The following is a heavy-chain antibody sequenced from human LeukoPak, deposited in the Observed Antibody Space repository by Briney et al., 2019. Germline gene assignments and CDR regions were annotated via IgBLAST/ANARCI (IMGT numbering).Heavy chain of an antibody. J-gene: IGHJ4*02. Sequence: GRSLRLSCAASGFTFSSYGMHWVRQAPGKGLEWVAVISYDGSNKYYADSVKGRFTISRDNSKNTLYLQMNSLRAEDTAVYYCAKDDGDGDPGVYFDYWGQGTLVTVSS. V-gene: IGHV3-30*18. CDR1: GFTFSSYG. CDR2: ISYDGSNK. D-gene: IGHD4-17*01. CDR3: AKDDGDGDPGVYFDY.